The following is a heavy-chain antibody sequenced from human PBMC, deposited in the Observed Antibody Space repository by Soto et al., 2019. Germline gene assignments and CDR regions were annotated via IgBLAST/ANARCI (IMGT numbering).Heavy chain of an antibody. CDR1: GFTFSSYG. D-gene: IGHD6-13*01. CDR2: ISYDGSNK. V-gene: IGHV3-30*18. Sequence: QVQLVESGGGVVQPGRSLRLSCAASGFTFSSYGMHWVRQAPGKGLEWVAVISYDGSNKYYADSVKGRFTISRDNSKNTLYLQMNSLRAEDTAVYYCAKDPLSGIAVAIGWFDPWGQGTLVTVSS. J-gene: IGHJ5*02. CDR3: AKDPLSGIAVAIGWFDP.